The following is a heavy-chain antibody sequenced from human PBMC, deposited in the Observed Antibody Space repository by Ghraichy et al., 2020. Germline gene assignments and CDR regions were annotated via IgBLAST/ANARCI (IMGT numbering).Heavy chain of an antibody. CDR3: VRGGRGSDYGMDV. V-gene: IGHV3-48*03. D-gene: IGHD1-26*01. Sequence: GGSLRLSCTASGFTFSSYEMNWVRQAPGKGLEWVSYISSSGSTIYYTDSVKGRFSISRDNAKNSLYLQLNSLRAEDTALYYCVRGGRGSDYGMDVWGQGTTVTVSS. J-gene: IGHJ6*02. CDR1: GFTFSSYE. CDR2: ISSSGSTI.